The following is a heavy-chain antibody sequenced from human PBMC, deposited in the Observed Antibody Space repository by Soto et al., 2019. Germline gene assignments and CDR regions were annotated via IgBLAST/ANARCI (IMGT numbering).Heavy chain of an antibody. V-gene: IGHV3-13*01. CDR3: ARGIPLRLGELSISYYFDY. D-gene: IGHD3-16*02. CDR1: GLTLSSYD. CDR2: IGTAGDT. Sequence: GSLRLFAAAAGLTLSSYDMHWVRQATGKGLEWVSAIGTAGDTYYPGSVKGRFTISRENAKNSLYLQMNSLRAGDTAVYYCARGIPLRLGELSISYYFDYWGQGTLVTVSS. J-gene: IGHJ4*02.